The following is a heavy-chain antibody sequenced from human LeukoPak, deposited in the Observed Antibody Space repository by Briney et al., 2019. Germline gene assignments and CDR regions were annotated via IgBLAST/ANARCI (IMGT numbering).Heavy chain of an antibody. D-gene: IGHD1-26*01. Sequence: GGSLRLSCAASGFTFSSYGMHWVRQAPGKGLEWVAFIRYDGSNKYYADSVKGRFTISRDNSKNTLYLQMNSLRAEDTAVYYCAKEEGELPDYYYYYMDVWGKGTTVTVSS. J-gene: IGHJ6*03. CDR3: AKEEGELPDYYYYYMDV. CDR2: IRYDGSNK. CDR1: GFTFSSYG. V-gene: IGHV3-30*02.